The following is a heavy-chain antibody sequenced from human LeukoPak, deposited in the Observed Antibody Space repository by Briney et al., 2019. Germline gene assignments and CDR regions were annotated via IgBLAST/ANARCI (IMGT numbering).Heavy chain of an antibody. V-gene: IGHV1-69*13. Sequence: SVKVSCKTSGYTFTTYGISWLRQAPGQGLEWMGGIIPIFGTANYAQKFQGRVTITADESTSTAYMELSSLRSEDTAVYYCARGPYYYYMDVWGKGTTVTVSS. CDR3: ARGPYYYYMDV. CDR1: GYTFTTYG. CDR2: IIPIFGTA. J-gene: IGHJ6*03.